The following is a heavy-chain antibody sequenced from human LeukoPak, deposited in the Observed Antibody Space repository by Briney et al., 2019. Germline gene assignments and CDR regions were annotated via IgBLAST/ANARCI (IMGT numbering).Heavy chain of an antibody. V-gene: IGHV4-4*07. CDR1: GGSISSYY. CDR2: ICTSGST. J-gene: IGHJ6*02. Sequence: SETLSLTCTVSGGSISSYYWSWIRQPAGKGLEWIGRICTSGSTNYNPSLKSRVTMSVDTSKNQFSLKLSSVTAADTAVYYCARGLGLSDYYDSSGYTYYYYGMDVWGQGTTVTVSS. CDR3: ARGLGLSDYYDSSGYTYYYYGMDV. D-gene: IGHD3-22*01.